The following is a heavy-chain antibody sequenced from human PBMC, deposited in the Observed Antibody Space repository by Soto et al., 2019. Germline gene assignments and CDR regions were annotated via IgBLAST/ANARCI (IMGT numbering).Heavy chain of an antibody. CDR2: IIPIFGTA. V-gene: IGHV1-69*12. CDR1: GGTFSSYA. D-gene: IGHD3-22*01. J-gene: IGHJ4*02. CDR3: ASADSSGYYPVYYFDY. Sequence: QVQLVQSGAEVKKPGSSVKVSCKASGGTFSSYAISWVRQAPGQGLEWRGGIIPIFGTANYAQKFQGRVTITADESKSTAYMELSILTSEDTAVYYCASADSSGYYPVYYFDYWGQGTLVTVSS.